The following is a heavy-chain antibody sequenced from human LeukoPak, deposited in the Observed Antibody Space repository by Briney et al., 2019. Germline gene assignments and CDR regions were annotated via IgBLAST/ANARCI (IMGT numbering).Heavy chain of an antibody. J-gene: IGHJ4*02. V-gene: IGHV3-74*01. CDR1: GFIFSSYW. CDR2: INSDGSST. CDR3: IGYSSSWYGGY. D-gene: IGHD6-13*01. Sequence: PGGSLRLSCAASGFIFSSYWMHWVRQAPGKGLVWVSHINSDGSSTTYADSVKGRFTISRDNAKNSLYLQMNSLRAEDTAVYYCIGYSSSWYGGYWGQGTLVTVSS.